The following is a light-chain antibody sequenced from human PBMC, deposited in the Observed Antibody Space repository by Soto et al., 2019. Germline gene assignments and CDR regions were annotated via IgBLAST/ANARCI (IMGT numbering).Light chain of an antibody. J-gene: IGKJ1*01. CDR1: QDINTY. Sequence: EIVLTQSPATLSLSPGERATLSCRASQDINTYLAWYQQKPGQAPRLLIYGASSRATGIPGRFSGSGSGTDFTLTISRLEPEDFAVYYCQQYGSSPWTFGQGTKVDI. V-gene: IGKV3-20*01. CDR2: GAS. CDR3: QQYGSSPWT.